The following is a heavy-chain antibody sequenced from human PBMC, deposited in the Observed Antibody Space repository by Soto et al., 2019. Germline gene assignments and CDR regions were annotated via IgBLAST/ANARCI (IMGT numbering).Heavy chain of an antibody. Sequence: ASVKVSCKASGYTFTSYGISWVRQAPGQGLEWMGWISAYNGNTNYAQKLQGRVTMTTDTSTSTAYMELRSLRSDDTAVYYCARDSRAAAGRHYYGMDVWGQGTTVTVSS. V-gene: IGHV1-18*01. CDR2: ISAYNGNT. J-gene: IGHJ6*02. D-gene: IGHD6-13*01. CDR3: ARDSRAAAGRHYYGMDV. CDR1: GYTFTSYG.